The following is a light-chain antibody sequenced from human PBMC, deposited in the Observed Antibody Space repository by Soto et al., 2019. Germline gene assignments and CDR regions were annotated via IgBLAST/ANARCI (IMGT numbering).Light chain of an antibody. CDR3: ATWDDSLNGPV. CDR1: SSNIGINT. Sequence: QSVLTQPPSASGTPGQRVTISCSGSSSNIGINTVNWFQQLPGKAPKLLIYYDDLVPSGVSDRFSGSKSGTSASLAIRGLQSEDEADYYCATWDDSLNGPVFGGGTQLTVL. CDR2: YDD. J-gene: IGLJ2*01. V-gene: IGLV1-36*01.